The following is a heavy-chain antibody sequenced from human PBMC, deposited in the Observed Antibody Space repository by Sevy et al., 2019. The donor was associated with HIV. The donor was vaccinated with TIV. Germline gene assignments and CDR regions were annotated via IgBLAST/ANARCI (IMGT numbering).Heavy chain of an antibody. J-gene: IGHJ4*02. CDR2: IYYSGST. D-gene: IGHD4-17*01. Sequence: SETLSLTCTVSGGSVSRSTYYWGWIRQPPGKGLEWIGSIYYSGSTYYNPSLKSRVTISVDTSKNQFSLKLSSVIAADTAVYYCARHSSMTTVTMNYWGQRTLVTVSS. V-gene: IGHV4-39*01. CDR3: ARHSSMTTVTMNY. CDR1: GGSVSRSTYY.